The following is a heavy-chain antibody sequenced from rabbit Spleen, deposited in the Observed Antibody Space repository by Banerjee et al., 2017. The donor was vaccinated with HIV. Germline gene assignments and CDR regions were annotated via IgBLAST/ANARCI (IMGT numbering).Heavy chain of an antibody. CDR2: IDPVFGIT. V-gene: IGHV1S7*01. J-gene: IGHJ3*01. D-gene: IGHD2-1*01. CDR1: GFTLSSYY. CDR3: ARARDTVDDVGDFARLDL. Sequence: HLEESAGGLVQPGGSLKLSCKASGFTLSSYYMNWVRQAPGKGLEWIGYIDPVFGITYYANWVNGRFSISSNTNQNTVSLEMNSLTAADTATYFCARARDTVDDVGDFARLDLWGQGTLVTVS.